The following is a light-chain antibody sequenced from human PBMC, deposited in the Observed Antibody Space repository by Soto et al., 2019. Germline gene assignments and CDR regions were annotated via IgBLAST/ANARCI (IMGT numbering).Light chain of an antibody. CDR2: AAS. V-gene: IGKV1-39*01. CDR1: HTISSH. CDR3: QQSVSIPYT. Sequence: DIQMTQSPSSLSASIGDRVTLTCRTSHTISSHLIWYHQKPRQPPNILIYAASSLRSGVPSGFSGSGSGTDFTLTITSLQPDDFATYYCQQSVSIPYTFGQGTKLQI. J-gene: IGKJ2*01.